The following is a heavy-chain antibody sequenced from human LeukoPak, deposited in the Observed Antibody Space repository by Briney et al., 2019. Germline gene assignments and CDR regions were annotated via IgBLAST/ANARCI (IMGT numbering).Heavy chain of an antibody. J-gene: IGHJ3*02. V-gene: IGHV4-34*01. CDR3: AREDPGWYCSSTSCYGRAFDI. Sequence: ASETLSLTCAVYGGSFSGYYWSWIRQPPGKGLEWIGEINHSGSTNYNPSLKSRVTISVDTSKNQFSLKLSSVTAADTAVYYCAREDPGWYCSSTSCYGRAFDIWGQGTMVTVSS. CDR2: INHSGST. CDR1: GGSFSGYY. D-gene: IGHD2-2*01.